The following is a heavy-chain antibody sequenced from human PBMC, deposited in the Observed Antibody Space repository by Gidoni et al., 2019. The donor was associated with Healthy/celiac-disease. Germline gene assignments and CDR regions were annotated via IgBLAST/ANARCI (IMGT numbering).Heavy chain of an antibody. J-gene: IGHJ4*02. CDR2: ISSSSSYI. Sequence: EVQLVESGGGLVKPGGSLRLSCAASGFTFSSYSMNWVRQALGKGLEWVSSISSSSSYIYYADSVKGRFTISRDNAKNSLYLQMNSLRAEDTAVYYCATRRDDFWSGYADYWGQGTLVTVSS. CDR1: GFTFSSYS. CDR3: ATRRDDFWSGYADY. V-gene: IGHV3-21*01. D-gene: IGHD3-3*01.